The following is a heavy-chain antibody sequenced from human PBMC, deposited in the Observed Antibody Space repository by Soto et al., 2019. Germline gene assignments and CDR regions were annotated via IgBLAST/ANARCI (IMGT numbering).Heavy chain of an antibody. CDR2: LYGDSRT. CDR3: ASRGD. J-gene: IGHJ4*02. D-gene: IGHD2-21*01. CDR1: GFSVSRDF. V-gene: IGHV3-66*01. Sequence: EVQLVESGGGLVQPGGSLRLSCAASGFSVSRDFMMWVRQAPGKGPDWVSTLYGDSRTFHADSVKGRFTISSDTSKNTLYLQMNSLRVEDTAVYYCASRGDWGQGALVSVSS.